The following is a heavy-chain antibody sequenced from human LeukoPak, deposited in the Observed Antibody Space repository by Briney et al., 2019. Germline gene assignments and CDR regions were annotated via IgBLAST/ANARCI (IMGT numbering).Heavy chain of an antibody. Sequence: GGSLRLSWAASGFTFSGYVMTWVRQAPGKGLECVSSITFSSSHIYYADSVKGRFTISRDNTKDSLYLQMNSLRAEDTAIYYCARGPQFSGPGWFDPWGQATLVTVPS. J-gene: IGHJ5*02. CDR1: GFTFSGYV. V-gene: IGHV3-21*01. D-gene: IGHD3-10*01. CDR2: ITFSSSHI. CDR3: ARGPQFSGPGWFDP.